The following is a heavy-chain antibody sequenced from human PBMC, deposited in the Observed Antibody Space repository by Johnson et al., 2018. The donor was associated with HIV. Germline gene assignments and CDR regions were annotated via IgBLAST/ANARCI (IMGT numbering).Heavy chain of an antibody. CDR3: AREESIVVVIAIQAFDI. V-gene: IGHV3-30*04. CDR2: ISFDGSNK. J-gene: IGHJ3*02. D-gene: IGHD2-21*01. CDR1: GFTFSSYA. Sequence: QVQLMESGGGVVQPGRSLRLSCAASGFTFSSYAMHWVRQAPGKGLEWVAVISFDGSNKYYADFVKGRFTISRDNSKNTLYLQMNSLRAGDTALYFCAREESIVVVIAIQAFDIWGQGTMVTVSS.